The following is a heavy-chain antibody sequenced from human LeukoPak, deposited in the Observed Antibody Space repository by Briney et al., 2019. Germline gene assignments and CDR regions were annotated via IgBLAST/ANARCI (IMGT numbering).Heavy chain of an antibody. J-gene: IGHJ6*02. Sequence: QPGGSLRLSCAASGFTFDDSAMHWVRQLPGKGLEWVSLISGDGDTTYYEDSVKGRFTISRDNRKNSLYLEMNSLRTEDTALYYCVLGSSDYYYYAMDVWGQGTTVTVSS. CDR3: VLGSSDYYYYAMDV. D-gene: IGHD6-6*01. CDR1: GFTFDDSA. V-gene: IGHV3-43*02. CDR2: ISGDGDTT.